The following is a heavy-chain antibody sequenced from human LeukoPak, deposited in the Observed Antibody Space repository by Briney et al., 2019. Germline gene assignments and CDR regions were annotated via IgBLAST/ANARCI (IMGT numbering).Heavy chain of an antibody. Sequence: GGSLRLSCAASGFTFDDYAMHWVRQAPGKGLEWVSGISWNSGSIGYADSVKGRFTISRDNAKNSLYLQMNSLRAEDTASYYCAKELAAVAGIDYWGQGTLVTVSS. V-gene: IGHV3-9*01. CDR1: GFTFDDYA. CDR3: AKELAAVAGIDY. J-gene: IGHJ4*02. D-gene: IGHD6-19*01. CDR2: ISWNSGSI.